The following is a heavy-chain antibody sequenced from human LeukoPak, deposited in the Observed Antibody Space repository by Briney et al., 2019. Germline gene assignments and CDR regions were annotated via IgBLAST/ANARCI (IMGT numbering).Heavy chain of an antibody. D-gene: IGHD3-3*01. CDR1: GGSFSGYY. Sequence: SETLSLTCAVYGGSFSGYYWSWIRQPPGKGLEWIGEINHSGSTNYNPSPKSRVTISVDTSKNQFSLKLSSVTAADTAVYYCARTRLRFLEWLSFWFDPWGQGTLVTVSS. V-gene: IGHV4-34*01. CDR3: ARTRLRFLEWLSFWFDP. J-gene: IGHJ5*02. CDR2: INHSGST.